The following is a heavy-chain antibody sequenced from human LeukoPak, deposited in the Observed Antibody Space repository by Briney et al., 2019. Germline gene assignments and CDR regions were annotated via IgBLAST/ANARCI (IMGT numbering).Heavy chain of an antibody. J-gene: IGHJ4*02. CDR2: IYPGNSDT. Sequence: GESLKISCEGSGYIFAGSWIAWVRQMPGKGLEWMGIIYPGNSDTRYSPSLQGQVTISADKSISTAYLQWSSLKASDTAMYYCAKKGTVDKPFDYWGQGTLVTVSS. CDR3: AKKGTVDKPFDY. D-gene: IGHD7-27*01. CDR1: GYIFAGSW. V-gene: IGHV5-51*01.